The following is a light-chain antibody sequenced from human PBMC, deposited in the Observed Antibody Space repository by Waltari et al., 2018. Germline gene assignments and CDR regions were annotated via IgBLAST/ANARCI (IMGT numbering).Light chain of an antibody. J-gene: IGLJ3*02. CDR1: SSDIGGYNY. Sequence: QSALTQPASVSGSPGQSITISCIGTSSDIGGYNYVSWYQQSPGKAPKLLIFEVSNRPAGVSHRFSGSKAGNTASLTISGLQAEDEADYYSSSYTSSTTWLFGGGTQLTVL. CDR3: SSYTSSTTWL. V-gene: IGLV2-14*01. CDR2: EVS.